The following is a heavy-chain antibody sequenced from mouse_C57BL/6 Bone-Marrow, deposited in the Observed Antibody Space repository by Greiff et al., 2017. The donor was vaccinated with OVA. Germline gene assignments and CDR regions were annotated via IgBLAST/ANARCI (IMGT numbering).Heavy chain of an antibody. V-gene: IGHV1-61*01. CDR2: IYPSDSET. CDR3: ARYCAKRGDLDY. J-gene: IGHJ2*01. Sequence: QVQLQQPGAELVRPGSSVKLSCKASGYTFTSYWMDWVKQRPGQGLEWIGNIYPSDSETHYHQKFKDKATLTVDKSSNTAYMQISSLKSEDTAVYYCARYCAKRGDLDYWGQGTTLTVSS. D-gene: IGHD2-13*01. CDR1: GYTFTSYW.